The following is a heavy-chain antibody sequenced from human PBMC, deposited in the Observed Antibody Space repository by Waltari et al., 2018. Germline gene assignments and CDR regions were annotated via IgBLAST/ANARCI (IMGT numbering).Heavy chain of an antibody. V-gene: IGHV3-30-3*01. Sequence: QVQLVESGGGVVQPGRSLRLSCAASGFTFSSYAMHWVRQAPGKGLEWVAVISYDGSNKYYADSVKGRFTISRDNSKNSLYLQMNSLRAEDTAVYYCARVSGRLERYSDLDYWGQGTLVTVSS. CDR3: ARVSGRLERYSDLDY. CDR2: ISYDGSNK. CDR1: GFTFSSYA. J-gene: IGHJ4*02. D-gene: IGHD1-1*01.